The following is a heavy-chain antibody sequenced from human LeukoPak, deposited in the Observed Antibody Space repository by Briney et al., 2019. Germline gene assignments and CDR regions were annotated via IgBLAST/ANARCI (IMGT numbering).Heavy chain of an antibody. V-gene: IGHV4-61*01. D-gene: IGHD3-10*01. Sequence: SETLSLTCTVSGGSVSSGSYYWSWVRQPPGKGLEWIGDIYYNGSTNYNPSLKSRVTISVDTSKNQFSLKLSSVTAADTAVYYCARYCYGSGSYQGGFDYWGQGTLVTVSS. CDR2: IYYNGST. CDR1: GGSVSSGSYY. CDR3: ARYCYGSGSYQGGFDY. J-gene: IGHJ4*02.